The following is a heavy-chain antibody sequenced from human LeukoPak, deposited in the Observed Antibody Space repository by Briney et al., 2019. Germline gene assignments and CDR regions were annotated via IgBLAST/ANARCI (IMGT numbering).Heavy chain of an antibody. CDR3: AKDVGYCSSSSRYGP. V-gene: IGHV3-30*18. CDR1: GFTFSSYG. Sequence: PGRSLRLSCAASGFTFSSYGMHWVRQAPGKGLEWVAVISYDGSNKYYADSVKGRFTISRDNSKNTLYLQMNSLRAEDTAVYYCAKDVGYCSSSSRYGPWGQGTLVTVSS. D-gene: IGHD2-2*01. CDR2: ISYDGSNK. J-gene: IGHJ4*02.